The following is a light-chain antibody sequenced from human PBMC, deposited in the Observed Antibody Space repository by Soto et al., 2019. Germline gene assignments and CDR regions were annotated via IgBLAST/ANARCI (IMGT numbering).Light chain of an antibody. Sequence: DIVMTQSPDSLTVSLGERATINCKSSQSFLYSSNNKNYLALYQQKPGQPPKLLIYWASTRESGVPDRFSGSGSGTDFTLTISSLQAEDVAVYYCQQYYSTPPHTFGGGTKVDIK. CDR1: QSFLYSSNNKNY. V-gene: IGKV4-1*01. CDR2: WAS. CDR3: QQYYSTPPHT. J-gene: IGKJ4*01.